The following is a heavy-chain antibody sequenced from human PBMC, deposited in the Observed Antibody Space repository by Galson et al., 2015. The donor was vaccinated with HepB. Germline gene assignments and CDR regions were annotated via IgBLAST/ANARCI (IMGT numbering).Heavy chain of an antibody. Sequence: SLRLSGAGSGFIFRHHAMAWIRQAPGKGLEWVSGINGRGSTRSYSDAVKGRFSISRDNSKDTVFLQMDNLRAEDTAVYYCVKEGSWFGGDWFDPWGQGALVTVS. J-gene: IGHJ5*02. V-gene: IGHV3-23*01. CDR3: VKEGSWFGGDWFDP. CDR1: GFIFRHHA. CDR2: INGRGSTR. D-gene: IGHD3-16*01.